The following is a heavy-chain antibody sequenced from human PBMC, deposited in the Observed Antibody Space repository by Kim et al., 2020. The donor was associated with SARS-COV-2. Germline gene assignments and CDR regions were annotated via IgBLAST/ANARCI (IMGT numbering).Heavy chain of an antibody. Sequence: YDPSLNSRVTISVDASKNQFSLKLSSVTAADTAVYYCARSHFHGSSYCDYWGQGTLVTVSS. J-gene: IGHJ4*02. V-gene: IGHV4-39*07. CDR3: ARSHFHGSSYCDY.